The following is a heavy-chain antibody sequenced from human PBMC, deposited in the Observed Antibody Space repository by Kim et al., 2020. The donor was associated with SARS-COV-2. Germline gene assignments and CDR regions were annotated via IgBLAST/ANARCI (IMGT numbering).Heavy chain of an antibody. D-gene: IGHD6-19*01. CDR2: INHSGST. CDR1: GGSFSGYY. V-gene: IGHV4-34*01. Sequence: SETLSLTCAVYGGSFSGYYWSWIRQPPGKGLEWIGEINHSGSTNYNPSLKSRVTISVDTSKNQFSLKLSSVTAADTAVYYCARRHQPRKPGIAVAGTPGGFDYWGQGTLVTVSS. CDR3: ARRHQPRKPGIAVAGTPGGFDY. J-gene: IGHJ4*02.